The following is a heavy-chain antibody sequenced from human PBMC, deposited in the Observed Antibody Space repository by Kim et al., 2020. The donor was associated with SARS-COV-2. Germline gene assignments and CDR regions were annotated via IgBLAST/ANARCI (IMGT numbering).Heavy chain of an antibody. CDR3: ARHLPPYYYDSSGYPGLDY. J-gene: IGHJ4*02. D-gene: IGHD3-22*01. Sequence: GESLKISCKGSGYSFTSYWIGWVRQMPGKGLEWMGIIYPGDSDTRYSPSFQGQVTISADKSISTAYLQWSSLKASDTAMYYCARHLPPYYYDSSGYPGLDYWGQGTLVTVSS. CDR2: IYPGDSDT. CDR1: GYSFTSYW. V-gene: IGHV5-51*01.